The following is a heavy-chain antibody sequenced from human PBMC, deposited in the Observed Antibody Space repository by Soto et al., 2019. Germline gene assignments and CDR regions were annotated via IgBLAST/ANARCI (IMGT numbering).Heavy chain of an antibody. CDR3: AKGPAMDPFV. CDR2: ISYDGSNK. Sequence: GGSLRLSCAASGSTFSSYSMHWVRQAPGKGLEWVAVISYDGSNKYYADSVKGRFTISSDNSKNTLYLQMNSLRAEDTAWYYCAKGPAMDPFVWGQGTTVTV. V-gene: IGHV3-30*18. J-gene: IGHJ6*02. CDR1: GSTFSSYS. D-gene: IGHD5-18*01.